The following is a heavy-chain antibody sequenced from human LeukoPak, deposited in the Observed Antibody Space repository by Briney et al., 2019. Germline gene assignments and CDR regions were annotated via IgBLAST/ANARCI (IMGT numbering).Heavy chain of an antibody. V-gene: IGHV3-30*18. Sequence: PGRSLRLSCAASGFTFSSYGMRWVRQAPGKGLEWVAVISYDGSNKYYADSVKGRFTISRDNSKNTLYLQMNSLRAEDTAVYYCAKDRLEYYYDSSGYYFDYWGQGTLVTVSS. D-gene: IGHD3-22*01. CDR1: GFTFSSYG. CDR3: AKDRLEYYYDSSGYYFDY. J-gene: IGHJ4*02. CDR2: ISYDGSNK.